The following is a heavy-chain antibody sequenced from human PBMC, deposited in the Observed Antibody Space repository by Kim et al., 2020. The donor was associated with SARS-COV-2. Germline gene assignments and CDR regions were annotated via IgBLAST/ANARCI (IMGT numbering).Heavy chain of an antibody. CDR3: ARRDSGVGYSFDC. V-gene: IGHV3-23*01. Sequence: GGSLRLSCAASGFTFSSYAMSWVRQAPGKGLEWVSTISSGGDGTRYADSVKGRFSISRDSAKNTVDLQMNSLRAEDTATYYCARRDSGVGYSFDCWGLGTLVTVSS. CDR1: GFTFSSYA. CDR2: ISSGGDGT. J-gene: IGHJ4*02. D-gene: IGHD1-26*01.